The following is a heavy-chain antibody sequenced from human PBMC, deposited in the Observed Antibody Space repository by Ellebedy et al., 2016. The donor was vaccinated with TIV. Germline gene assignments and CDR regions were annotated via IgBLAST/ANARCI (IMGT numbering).Heavy chain of an antibody. V-gene: IGHV4-39*01. CDR3: ASNNSREFDH. CDR1: GGSIRSRSYH. J-gene: IGHJ4*02. Sequence: SETLSLXXTVSGGSIRSRSYHWGWIRQPPGKGLEWIGSIYYSGNTNYNPSLKSRVTISVDTSKNQFSLKLGSVTAADTAVYYCASNNSREFDHWGQGALVTVSP. D-gene: IGHD1/OR15-1a*01. CDR2: IYYSGNT.